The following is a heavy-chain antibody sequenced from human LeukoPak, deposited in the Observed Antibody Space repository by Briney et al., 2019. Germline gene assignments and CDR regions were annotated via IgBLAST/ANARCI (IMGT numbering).Heavy chain of an antibody. Sequence: SETLSLTCTVSGGSISSSSYYWGWIRQPPGKGLEWIGSIYYSGSTYYNPSLKSRVTISVDTSKNQFSLKLSSVTAADTAVYYCAGQYSSSWGYFDYWGQGNLVTVSS. J-gene: IGHJ4*02. CDR3: AGQYSSSWGYFDY. D-gene: IGHD6-13*01. V-gene: IGHV4-39*01. CDR2: IYYSGST. CDR1: GGSISSSSYY.